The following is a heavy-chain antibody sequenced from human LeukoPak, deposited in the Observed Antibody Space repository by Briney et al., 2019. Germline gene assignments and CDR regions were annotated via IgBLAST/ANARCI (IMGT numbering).Heavy chain of an antibody. CDR2: IKQDGSEK. CDR1: GFSLINYW. D-gene: IGHD2/OR15-2a*01. V-gene: IGHV3-7*01. Sequence: PGGSLRLSRTASGFSLINYWMSWVRQAPGKGLEWVVSIKQDGSEKNYVDSVKGRFTISRDNAKNSLYLQMNSLRAEDTAVYYCARSLGYYDYWGQGTLVTVSS. J-gene: IGHJ4*02. CDR3: ARSLGYYDY.